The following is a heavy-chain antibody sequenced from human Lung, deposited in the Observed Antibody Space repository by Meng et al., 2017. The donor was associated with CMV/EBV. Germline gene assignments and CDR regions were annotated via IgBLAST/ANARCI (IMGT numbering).Heavy chain of an antibody. V-gene: IGHV4-4*02. J-gene: IGHJ4*02. CDR3: ARDPYATGWAG. Sequence: RLQASGPGLVKPSGTLSLTCAVSGGSISISTWWSWVRQPPGKGLEWIGEIYHSGGTNYNPSLRGRVTISLDKSKNQFSLTLRSVTAADTAVYYCARDPYATGWAGWGQGTLVTVSS. D-gene: IGHD6-19*01. CDR2: IYHSGGT. CDR1: GGSISISTW.